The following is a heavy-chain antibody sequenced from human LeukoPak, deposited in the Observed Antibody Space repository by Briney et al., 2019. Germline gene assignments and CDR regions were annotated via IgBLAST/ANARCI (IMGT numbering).Heavy chain of an antibody. CDR3: ARGPVVVVAAEYYFDY. CDR1: GFTFSSYE. J-gene: IGHJ4*02. D-gene: IGHD2-15*01. Sequence: PGGSLRLSCAASGFTFSSYEMNWVRQAPGKGLEWVSYISSSGSTIYYADSVKGRFTISRDNAKNSLYLQMNSLRAEDTAVYYCARGPVVVVAAEYYFDYWSQGTLVTVSS. V-gene: IGHV3-48*03. CDR2: ISSSGSTI.